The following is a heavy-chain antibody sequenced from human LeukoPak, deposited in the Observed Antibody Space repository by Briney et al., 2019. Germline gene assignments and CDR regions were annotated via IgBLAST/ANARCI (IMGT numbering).Heavy chain of an antibody. Sequence: SETLSLTCTVSGGSISSSSYYWGWIRQPPGKGLEWIGSIYYSGSTYYNPSLKSRVTISVDTSKNQFSLKLSSVTAADTAVYYCARTKYNWNYDEGAFDIWGQGTMVTVSS. V-gene: IGHV4-39*07. CDR3: ARTKYNWNYDEGAFDI. D-gene: IGHD1-7*01. CDR2: IYYSGST. CDR1: GGSISSSSYY. J-gene: IGHJ3*02.